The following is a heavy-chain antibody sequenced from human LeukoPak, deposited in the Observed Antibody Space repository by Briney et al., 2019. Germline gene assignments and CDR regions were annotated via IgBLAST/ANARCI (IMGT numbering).Heavy chain of an antibody. Sequence: GGSLRLSCAASGFTFSSYEMNWVRQAPGKGLEWVSYISSSGSTIYYADSVKGRFTISRDNAKNSLYLQMNSLRAEDTAVYYCARDPNGCSSTSCPWGQGTLVTVSS. CDR2: ISSSGSTI. CDR1: GFTFSSYE. V-gene: IGHV3-48*03. J-gene: IGHJ5*02. CDR3: ARDPNGCSSTSCP. D-gene: IGHD2-2*01.